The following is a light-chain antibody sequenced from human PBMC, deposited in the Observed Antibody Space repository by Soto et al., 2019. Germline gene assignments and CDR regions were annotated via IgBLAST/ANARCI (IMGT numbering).Light chain of an antibody. V-gene: IGKV3-15*01. CDR2: CAS. J-gene: IGKJ1*01. CDR1: QSVSSN. Sequence: EIVLTQSPGTLSLSPGERATLSCRASQSVSSNLAWYRQKPGHAPRRLIYCASTRATGIPARFSGSGSGTEFTITISSLQSEDFAVYYCQQYNNWPPSTFGQGTKVDIK. CDR3: QQYNNWPPST.